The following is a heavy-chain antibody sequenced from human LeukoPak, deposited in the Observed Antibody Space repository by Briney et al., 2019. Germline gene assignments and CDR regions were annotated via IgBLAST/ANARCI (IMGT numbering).Heavy chain of an antibody. CDR2: IIPIFGTA. V-gene: IGHV1-69*06. J-gene: IGHJ4*02. Sequence: SVKVSCKASGGTFSSYAISWVRQAPGQGLEWMGGIIPIFGTANYAQKFQGRVTITADKSTSTAYMELNSLRAEDTAVYYCAGKQGSGSLRPLDYWGQGTLVTVSS. D-gene: IGHD3-10*01. CDR3: AGKQGSGSLRPLDY. CDR1: GGTFSSYA.